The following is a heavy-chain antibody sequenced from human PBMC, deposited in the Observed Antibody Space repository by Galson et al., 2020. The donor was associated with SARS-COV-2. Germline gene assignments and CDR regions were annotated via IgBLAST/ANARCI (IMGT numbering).Heavy chain of an antibody. CDR1: GFTFSSYA. D-gene: IGHD3-22*01. CDR3: AIAGVVVITTPFDY. CDR2: ISGSGGST. J-gene: IGHJ4*02. Sequence: GESLKISCAASGFTFSSYAMSWVRQAPGKGLEWVSAISGSGGSTYYADSVKGRFTISRDNSKNTLYLQMNSLRAEDTAVYYCAIAGVVVITTPFDYWGQGTLVTVSS. V-gene: IGHV3-23*01.